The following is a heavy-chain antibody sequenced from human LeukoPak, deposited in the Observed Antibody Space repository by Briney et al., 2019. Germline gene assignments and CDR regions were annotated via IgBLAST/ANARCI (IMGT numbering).Heavy chain of an antibody. CDR3: ARLERSGPNH. CDR1: GYAFTGYY. Sequence: ASVKVSCKASGYAFTGYYMNCVRHAPGQGLEWMGWINPNSGGTNYAQKFQGRVTMTRDTSISAAYMELTRLRSDDAAVYYCARLERSGPNHWGQGTLVTVSS. CDR2: INPNSGGT. V-gene: IGHV1-2*02. D-gene: IGHD6-19*01. J-gene: IGHJ5*02.